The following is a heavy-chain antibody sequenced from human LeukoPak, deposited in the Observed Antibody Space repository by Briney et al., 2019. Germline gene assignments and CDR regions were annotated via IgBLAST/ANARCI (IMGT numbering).Heavy chain of an antibody. D-gene: IGHD3-22*01. CDR3: ARDTSSGYYYFGY. CDR1: GGSISSSSYY. CDR2: IYYSGST. J-gene: IGHJ4*02. V-gene: IGHV4-39*02. Sequence: SETLSLTCTVSGGSISSSSYYWGWIRQPPGKGLEWIGSIYYSGSTYYNPSLKSRVTISVDTSKNQFSLKLSSVTAADTAVYYCARDTSSGYYYFGYWGQGTLVTVSS.